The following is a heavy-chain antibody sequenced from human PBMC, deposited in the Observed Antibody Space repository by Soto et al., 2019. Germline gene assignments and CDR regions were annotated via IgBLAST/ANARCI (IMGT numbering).Heavy chain of an antibody. CDR1: GGSFSGYY. J-gene: IGHJ4*02. Sequence: SETLSLTCAVYGGSFSGYYWSWIRQPPGKGLEWIGEINHSGSTNYNPSLKSRVTISVDTSKNQFSLKLSSVTAADTAVYYCARNLYSRGWYHYWSQGTLVTVSS. CDR2: INHSGST. V-gene: IGHV4-34*01. CDR3: ARNLYSRGWYHY. D-gene: IGHD6-19*01.